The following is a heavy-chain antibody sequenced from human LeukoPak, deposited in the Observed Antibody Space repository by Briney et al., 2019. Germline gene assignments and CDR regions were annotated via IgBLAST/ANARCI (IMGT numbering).Heavy chain of an antibody. CDR2: INPNSGGT. V-gene: IGHV1-2*02. CDR3: AKDQGQSGGGDCCPFDY. Sequence: ASVKVSCKASGYTFTGYYMHWVRQAPGQGLEWMGWINPNSGGTKYTQKFQGRVTMTRDTSITTVYLELSSLRSDDTAVYYCAKDQGQSGGGDCCPFDYWGQGTLVSVSS. CDR1: GYTFTGYY. J-gene: IGHJ4*02. D-gene: IGHD2-21*01.